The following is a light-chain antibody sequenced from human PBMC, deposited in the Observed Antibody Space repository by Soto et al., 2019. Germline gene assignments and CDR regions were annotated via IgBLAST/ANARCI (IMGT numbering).Light chain of an antibody. V-gene: IGLV1-44*01. Sequence: QAVVTQPPSASGTPGQRVTMSCSGSSSNIGSNTVNWYQQLPGTAPKLLIYSNNQRPSGVPDRFSGSKSGTSASLAISGLQSEDEADYYCAAWDDSLNGRMFGGGTKLTVL. J-gene: IGLJ3*02. CDR2: SNN. CDR1: SSNIGSNT. CDR3: AAWDDSLNGRM.